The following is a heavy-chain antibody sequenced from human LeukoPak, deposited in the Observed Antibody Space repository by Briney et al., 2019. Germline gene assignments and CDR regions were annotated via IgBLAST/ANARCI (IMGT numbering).Heavy chain of an antibody. CDR1: GGSISSSSYY. V-gene: IGHV4-39*07. CDR3: ARGPADLVVVVAARLLDY. J-gene: IGHJ4*02. D-gene: IGHD2-15*01. Sequence: PSETLSLTCTVSGGSISSSSYYWSWIRQPPGKGLEWIGEINHSGSTNYNPSLKSRVTISVDTSKNQFSLKLSSVTAADTAVYYCARGPADLVVVVAARLLDYWGQGTLVTVSS. CDR2: INHSGST.